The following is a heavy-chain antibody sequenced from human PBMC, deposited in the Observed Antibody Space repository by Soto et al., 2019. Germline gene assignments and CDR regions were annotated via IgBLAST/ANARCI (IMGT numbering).Heavy chain of an antibody. V-gene: IGHV4-31*03. CDR2: IYYSGST. CDR1: GGYISSGCCY. D-gene: IGHD5-12*01. J-gene: IGHJ4*02. CDR3: ARGGDGYNLEPYYFDY. Sequence: SETMSVTCTVAGGYISSGCCYWSWIRQHPGKGLEWIGYIYYSGSTYYNPSLKSRVTISVDTSKNQFSLKLSSVTAADTAVYYCARGGDGYNLEPYYFDYWGQGTLVTVSS.